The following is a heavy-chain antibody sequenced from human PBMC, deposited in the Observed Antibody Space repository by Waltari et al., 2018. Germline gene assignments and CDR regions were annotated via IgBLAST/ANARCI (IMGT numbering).Heavy chain of an antibody. CDR1: GGSISSYS. Sequence: QVQLQESGPGLVKPSETLSLTCTVSGGSISSYSWSWIRQPPGKGLEWIGYIYYSGSTNYNPSLKSRVTISVDTSKNQFSLKLSSVTAADTAVYYCARTLPRVGSGSYVGYGMDVWGQGTTVTVSS. J-gene: IGHJ6*02. V-gene: IGHV4-59*01. CDR2: IYYSGST. CDR3: ARTLPRVGSGSYVGYGMDV. D-gene: IGHD3-10*01.